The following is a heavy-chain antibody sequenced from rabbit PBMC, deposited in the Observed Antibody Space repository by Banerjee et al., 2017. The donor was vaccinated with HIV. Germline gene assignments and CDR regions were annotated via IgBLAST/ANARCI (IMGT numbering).Heavy chain of an antibody. CDR1: GFTLSSYW. V-gene: IGHV1S45*01. CDR2: INTSSGNT. J-gene: IGHJ4*01. CDR3: AGGSYYVGFNL. D-gene: IGHD8-1*01. Sequence: QEQLEESGGDLVKPEGSLTLTCKASGFTLSSYWMWWVRQAPGKGLEWIACINTSSGNTVYATWAKGRFTISRTSSTTVALQMTSLTAADTATYFCAGGSYYVGFNLWGPGTLVTVS.